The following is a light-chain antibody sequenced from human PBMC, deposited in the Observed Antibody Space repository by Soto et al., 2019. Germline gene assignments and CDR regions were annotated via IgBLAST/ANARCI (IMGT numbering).Light chain of an antibody. CDR3: CSYAGGDTLI. J-gene: IGLJ2*01. CDR2: EVN. CDR1: NGDVGSYDL. V-gene: IGLV2-23*02. Sequence: QSVLTQPASVSGSPGQSITISCTGTNGDVGSYDLVSWYQQYPGKAPKLIIYEVNKRPSGVSNRFSGAKSGNTASLTISGLQTEDEADYDCCSYAGGDTLIFGGGTK.